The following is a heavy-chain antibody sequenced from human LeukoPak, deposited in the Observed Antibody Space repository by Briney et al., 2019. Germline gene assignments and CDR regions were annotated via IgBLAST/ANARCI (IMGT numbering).Heavy chain of an antibody. J-gene: IGHJ6*02. CDR3: ARPLDGYSYYGMDV. Sequence: GGSLRLSCAASRFIFSTYWMHWVRQAPGKGLVWVSRINSDGSSTSYADSVKGRFTISRDNAKNTLYLQMNSLRAEDTAVYYCARPLDGYSYYGMDVWGQGTTVTVSS. CDR1: RFIFSTYW. D-gene: IGHD3-22*01. V-gene: IGHV3-74*01. CDR2: INSDGSST.